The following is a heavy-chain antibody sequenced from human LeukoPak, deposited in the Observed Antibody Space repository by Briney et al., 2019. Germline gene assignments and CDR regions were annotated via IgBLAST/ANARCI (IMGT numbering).Heavy chain of an antibody. CDR1: GLTFSSYG. CDR2: ISTTGGTT. V-gene: IGHV3-23*01. J-gene: IGHJ6*03. Sequence: GGSLRLSCAASGLTFSSYGMSWVRQAPGRGLEWVSAISTTGGTTYYADSVRGRFTISRDNSRNTLYLQTNSLRAEDTAIYYCAKNGDRGAYCSGGTCYPYYYYYMDVWGKGTTVTISS. CDR3: AKNGDRGAYCSGGTCYPYYYYYMDV. D-gene: IGHD2-15*01.